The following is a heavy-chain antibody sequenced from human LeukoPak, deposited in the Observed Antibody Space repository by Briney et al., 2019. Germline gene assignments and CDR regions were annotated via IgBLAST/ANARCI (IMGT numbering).Heavy chain of an antibody. CDR2: INHSGST. Sequence: PSETLSFTCAVYGGSFSGYYWSWIRQPPGKGLEWIGEINHSGSTNYNPSLKSRVTISVDTSKNQFSLKLSSVTAADTAVYYCARIRRPASVWFGELLPTQGAWFDPWGQGTLVTVSS. V-gene: IGHV4-34*01. CDR1: GGSFSGYY. CDR3: ARIRRPASVWFGELLPTQGAWFDP. J-gene: IGHJ5*02. D-gene: IGHD3-10*01.